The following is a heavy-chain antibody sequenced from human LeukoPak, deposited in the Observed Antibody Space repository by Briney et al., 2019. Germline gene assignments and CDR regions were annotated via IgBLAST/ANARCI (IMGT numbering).Heavy chain of an antibody. D-gene: IGHD5-18*01. CDR2: ISGSGGST. V-gene: IGHV3-23*01. J-gene: IGHJ4*02. Sequence: GGSLRLSCAASGFTFSSYAMSWVRQAPGKGLEWVSAISGSGGSTYYADSVKGRFTISRDNAKNSLYLQMNSLRAEDTAVYYCARDSGYSYGGMDYWGQGTLVTVSS. CDR3: ARDSGYSYGGMDY. CDR1: GFTFSSYA.